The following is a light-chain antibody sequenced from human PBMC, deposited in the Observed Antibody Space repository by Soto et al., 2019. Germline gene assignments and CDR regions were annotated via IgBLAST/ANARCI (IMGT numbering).Light chain of an antibody. CDR1: QSVSSSY. CDR3: QQYGGFPIT. J-gene: IGKJ5*01. V-gene: IGKV3-20*01. CDR2: GAS. Sequence: EIVMTQSPATLSLSPGERATLSCRASQSVSSSYLAWYQQKPGQAPRLLIYGASSRATGIPDRFSGGGSGTDFTLTIRRLEPGDFAVYFCQQYGGFPITFGQGTRLEIK.